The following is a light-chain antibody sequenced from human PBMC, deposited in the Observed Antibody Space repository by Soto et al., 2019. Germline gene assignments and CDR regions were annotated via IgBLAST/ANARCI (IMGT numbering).Light chain of an antibody. V-gene: IGKV3-11*01. CDR3: QERSNWYT. CDR2: GAP. CDR1: QSVSSF. Sequence: EIVLTQSPATLSLSPGERATLSCRASQSVSSFLAWYQQKPGQAPRLLIYGAPNRATGIPARFSGSGSGTDFTLTISSLEPEDFAVYYCQERSNWYTFGQGTKLEIK. J-gene: IGKJ2*01.